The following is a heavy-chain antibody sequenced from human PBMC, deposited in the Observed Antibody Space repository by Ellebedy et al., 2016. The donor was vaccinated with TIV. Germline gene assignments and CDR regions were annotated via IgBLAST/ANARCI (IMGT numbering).Heavy chain of an antibody. CDR1: GYIFTSNW. D-gene: IGHD5-18*01. CDR3: ATLDSGYFDY. Sequence: GESLKISCKTSGYIFTSNWIGWVRQMPGKGLEWMGIMYPGDSDTRYSPFFEGHVTISADKSTSTAYLQWSTLKASDTAMYYCATLDSGYFDYWGQGTLVTVSS. CDR2: MYPGDSDT. J-gene: IGHJ4*02. V-gene: IGHV5-51*01.